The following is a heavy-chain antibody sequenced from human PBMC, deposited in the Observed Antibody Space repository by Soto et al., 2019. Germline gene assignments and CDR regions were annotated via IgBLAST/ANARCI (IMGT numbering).Heavy chain of an antibody. V-gene: IGHV6-1*01. Sequence: SQTLSLTCALSGDSVSSNSAAWNLIRQPPSRGLEWLGRTYYRSKWYSDYAVSVKSRITINPDTSKNQFSLQLNSVTPEDAAMYYCARIVGGSTDYWGQGTLVTVSS. CDR2: TYYRSKWYS. D-gene: IGHD2-15*01. J-gene: IGHJ4*02. CDR3: ARIVGGSTDY. CDR1: GDSVSSNSAA.